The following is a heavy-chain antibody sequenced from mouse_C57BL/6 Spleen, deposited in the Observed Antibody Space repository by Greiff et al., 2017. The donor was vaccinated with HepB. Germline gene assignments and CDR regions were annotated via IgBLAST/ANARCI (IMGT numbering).Heavy chain of an antibody. CDR3: ARERGLHYYGSSPRYFDY. Sequence: QVQLQQPGTELVKPGASVKLSCKASGYTFTSYWMHWVKQRPGQGLEWIGNINPSNGGTNYNEKFKSKATLTVDKSSSTAYMQLSSLTSEDSAVYYCARERGLHYYGSSPRYFDYWGQGTTLTVSS. CDR1: GYTFTSYW. J-gene: IGHJ2*01. CDR2: INPSNGGT. V-gene: IGHV1-53*01. D-gene: IGHD1-1*01.